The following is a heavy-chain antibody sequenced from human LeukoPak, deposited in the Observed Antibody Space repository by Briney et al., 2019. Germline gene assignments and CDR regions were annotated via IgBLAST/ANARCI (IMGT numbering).Heavy chain of an antibody. V-gene: IGHV1-24*01. CDR3: ATPRTYYYDSSSYYYFDY. CDR1: GYTLTELS. D-gene: IGHD3-22*01. J-gene: IGHJ4*02. CDR2: FDPEDGET. Sequence: ASVKVSCKVSGYTLTELSMHWVRQAPGKGLEWMGGFDPEDGETIYAQKSQGRVTMTEDTSTDTAYMELSSLRSEDTAVYYCATPRTYYYDSSSYYYFDYWGQGTLVTVSS.